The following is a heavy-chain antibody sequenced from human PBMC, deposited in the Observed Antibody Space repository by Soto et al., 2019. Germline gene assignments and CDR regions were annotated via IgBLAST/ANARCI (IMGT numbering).Heavy chain of an antibody. D-gene: IGHD3-22*01. J-gene: IGHJ4*02. CDR3: ARAYYDSSGYPVGGY. CDR2: MNPNSGNT. V-gene: IGHV1-8*02. Sequence: ASVKVSCKASGYTFTSYTISWVRQATGQGLEWMGWMNPNSGNTGYAQKFQGRVTMTRNTSISTAYMELSSLRSEDTAVYYCARAYYDSSGYPVGGYWGQGTLVTVSS. CDR1: GYTFTSYT.